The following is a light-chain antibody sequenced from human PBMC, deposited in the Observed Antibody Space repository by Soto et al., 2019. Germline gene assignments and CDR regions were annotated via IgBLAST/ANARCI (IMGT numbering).Light chain of an antibody. CDR3: QHFGGTTFT. CDR2: GAS. Sequence: EIVLTQSPGTLSLSPGEGATLSCRASQSVNSSYIAWYQQRPGQTPSLLIYGASARATGIPDRLSGSAYGTHFTLTISRLEPEEFAVYYCQHFGGTTFTFGQGTRLEIK. J-gene: IGKJ5*01. CDR1: QSVNSSY. V-gene: IGKV3-20*01.